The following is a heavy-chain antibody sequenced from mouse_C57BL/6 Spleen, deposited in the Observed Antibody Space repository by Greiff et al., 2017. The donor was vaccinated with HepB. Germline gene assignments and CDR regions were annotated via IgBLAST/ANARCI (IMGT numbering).Heavy chain of an antibody. D-gene: IGHD1-1*01. Sequence: QVQLKQSGAELVKPGASVKLSCKASGYTFTSYWMQWVNQRPGQGLEWIGEIDPSDSYTNYNQKFKGKATLTVDTSSSTAYMQLSSRTSEDSAVYYCARSGSYYYGSSPRYFDVWGTGTTVTVSS. J-gene: IGHJ1*03. CDR2: IDPSDSYT. CDR3: ARSGSYYYGSSPRYFDV. V-gene: IGHV1-50*01. CDR1: GYTFTSYW.